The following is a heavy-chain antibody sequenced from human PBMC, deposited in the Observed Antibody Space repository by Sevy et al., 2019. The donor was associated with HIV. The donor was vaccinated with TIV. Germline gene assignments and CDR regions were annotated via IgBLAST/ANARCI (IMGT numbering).Heavy chain of an antibody. CDR1: GYTFSDHF. D-gene: IGHD5-18*01. CDR2: INPNSGDT. J-gene: IGHJ4*02. Sequence: ASVKVSCKASGYTFSDHFIHWVRQAPGQGLEWMGWINPNSGDTKYPQNFHGRVTLTRDTSIGSGYMELTSLRSDDTAVYYCATHGGYRYGSLLDYWGQGTLVTVSS. V-gene: IGHV1-2*02. CDR3: ATHGGYRYGSLLDY.